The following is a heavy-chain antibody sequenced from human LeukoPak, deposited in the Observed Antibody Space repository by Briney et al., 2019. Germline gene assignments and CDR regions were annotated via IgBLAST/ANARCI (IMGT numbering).Heavy chain of an antibody. V-gene: IGHV5-51*01. CDR2: IYPSDSDT. J-gene: IGHJ4*02. CDR3: ARLSPGVGATAEY. D-gene: IGHD1-26*01. Sequence: GASPKISCETSGSSFATSWIGWLRQLPGKGLEWMGIIYPSDSDTRYNPSFQGQVTISADKSISTASLQWRSLKASDTAIYYCARLSPGVGATAEYWGQGTLVTVSS. CDR1: GSSFATSW.